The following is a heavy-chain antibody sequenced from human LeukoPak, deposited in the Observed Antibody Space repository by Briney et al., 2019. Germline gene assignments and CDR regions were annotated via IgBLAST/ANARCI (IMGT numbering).Heavy chain of an antibody. CDR1: GGSISSGGYY. V-gene: IGHV4-31*03. CDR2: IYYSGST. J-gene: IGHJ5*02. D-gene: IGHD3-22*01. CDR3: ARVHDSSGYYGVNWFDP. Sequence: SETLSLTCTVSGGSISSGGYYWSWIRQRPGKGLEWIGYIYYSGSTYYNPSLKSRVTISVDTSKNQFSLKLSSVTAADTAVYYCARVHDSSGYYGVNWFDPWGQGTLVTVSS.